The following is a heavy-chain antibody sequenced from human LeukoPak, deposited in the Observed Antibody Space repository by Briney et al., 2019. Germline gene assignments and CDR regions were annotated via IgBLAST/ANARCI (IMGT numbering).Heavy chain of an antibody. CDR2: IIPIFGTA. Sequence: SVKVSCKASGGTFSSYAISWVRQAPGQGLEWMGRIIPIFGTANYAQKFQGRVTITTDESTSTAYMELSSLRSEDTAVYYCARDNIVVVTAILIRHAFDIWGQGTMVTVPS. CDR1: GGTFSSYA. V-gene: IGHV1-69*05. D-gene: IGHD2-21*02. J-gene: IGHJ3*02. CDR3: ARDNIVVVTAILIRHAFDI.